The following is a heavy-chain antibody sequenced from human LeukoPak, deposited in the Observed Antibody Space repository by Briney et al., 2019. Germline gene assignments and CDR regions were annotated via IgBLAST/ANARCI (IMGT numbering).Heavy chain of an antibody. CDR1: GFTFSSYG. V-gene: IGHV3-33*06. CDR3: AKDPLGLSAFDI. Sequence: GGSLRLSCAASGFTFSSYGMHWVRQAPGKGLEWVAVIWYDGSNKYYADSVKGRFTISRDNSKNTLYLQMKSLRAEDTAVYYCAKDPLGLSAFDIWGQGTMVTVSS. J-gene: IGHJ3*02. D-gene: IGHD1-26*01. CDR2: IWYDGSNK.